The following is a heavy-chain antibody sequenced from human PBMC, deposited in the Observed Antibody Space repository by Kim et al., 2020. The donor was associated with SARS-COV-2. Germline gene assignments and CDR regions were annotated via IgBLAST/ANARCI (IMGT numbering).Heavy chain of an antibody. J-gene: IGHJ6*02. Sequence: GGSLRLSCAASGFTFSSYGMHWVRQAPGKGLEWVAVIWYDGSNKYYADSVKGRFTISRDNSKNTLYLQMNSLRAEDTAVYYCARDALGEVRVQQGGYYYYGMDVWGQGTTVTVSS. CDR1: GFTFSSYG. CDR2: IWYDGSNK. D-gene: IGHD3-10*01. V-gene: IGHV3-33*01. CDR3: ARDALGEVRVQQGGYYYYGMDV.